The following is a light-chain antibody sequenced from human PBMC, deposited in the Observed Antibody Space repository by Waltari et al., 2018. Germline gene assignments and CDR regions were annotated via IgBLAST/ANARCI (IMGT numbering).Light chain of an antibody. Sequence: QSVLTQPPSLSGAPGQRVTISCTGSSSHIGAGSDIHWYQHLPGTAPKLLISANTNRPSGVPDRFSASKSGTSASLVITGLQAEDEADYYCQSYDTSLNVVFGGGTKLTVL. CDR1: SSHIGAGSD. V-gene: IGLV1-40*01. J-gene: IGLJ2*01. CDR2: ANT. CDR3: QSYDTSLNVV.